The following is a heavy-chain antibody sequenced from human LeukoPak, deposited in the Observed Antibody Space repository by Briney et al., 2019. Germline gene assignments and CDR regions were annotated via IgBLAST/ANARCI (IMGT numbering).Heavy chain of an antibody. CDR3: AKVGDFGGVEAFDI. V-gene: IGHV3-30*18. CDR2: ISYDGSNK. Sequence: GGSLRLSCAASGFTFSSYGMHWVRQAPGKGLEWVAVISYDGSNKYYADSVKGRFTISRDNSKNTLYLQMNSLRAEDTAVYYCAKVGDFGGVEAFDIWGQGTMVTVSS. J-gene: IGHJ3*02. D-gene: IGHD3-16*01. CDR1: GFTFSSYG.